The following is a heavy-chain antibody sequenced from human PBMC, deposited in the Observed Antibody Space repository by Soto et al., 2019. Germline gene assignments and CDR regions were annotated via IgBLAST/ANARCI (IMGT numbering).Heavy chain of an antibody. V-gene: IGHV4-34*01. J-gene: IGHJ3*02. CDR2: INPTGSP. D-gene: IGHD6-19*01. CDR3: ARSREQWLVDAFDI. CDR1: GGSLTGYY. Sequence: SETLSLTCVVYGGSLTGYYWSWIRQPPGRGLEWIGEINPTGSPKYNPSLMSRVTISVDTSKNQFSMTLSSVTAADTAVFYCARSREQWLVDAFDIWGQGKMVTVSS.